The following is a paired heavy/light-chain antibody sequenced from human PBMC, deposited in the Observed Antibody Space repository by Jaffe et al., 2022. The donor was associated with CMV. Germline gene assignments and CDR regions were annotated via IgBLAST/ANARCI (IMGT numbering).Heavy chain of an antibody. J-gene: IGHJ6*02. Sequence: QVQLVQSGAEVKKPGSSVKVSCKASGGTFSSYAISWVRQAPGQGLEWMGGIIPIFGTANYAQKFQGRVTITADESTSTAYMELSSLRSEDTAVYYCARGPSYSSSWDYYYYGMDVWGQGTTVTVSS. V-gene: IGHV1-69*01. CDR1: GGTFSSYA. CDR2: IIPIFGTA. D-gene: IGHD6-13*01. CDR3: ARGPSYSSSWDYYYYGMDV.
Light chain of an antibody. CDR1: QSLLHSNGYNY. V-gene: IGKV2-28*01. Sequence: DIVMTQSPLSLPVTPGEPASISCRSSQSLLHSNGYNYLDWYLQKPGKSPQLLIYLGSNRASGVPDRFSGSGSGTDFTLKISRVEAEDVGVYYCMQALQTPPETFGPGTKVDIK. J-gene: IGKJ3*01. CDR3: MQALQTPPET. CDR2: LGS.